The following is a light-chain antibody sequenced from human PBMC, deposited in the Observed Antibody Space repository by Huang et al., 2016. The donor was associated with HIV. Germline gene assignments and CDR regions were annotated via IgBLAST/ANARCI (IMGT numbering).Light chain of an antibody. CDR3: QQSYGNLIT. V-gene: IGKV1-39*01. Sequence: DIQMTQSPSFLSASVGDRVTITCRASQDISYFLNWYQQKSDKAPKLLIYGASTLHSGVPSRFSVSGSGTDFTLTINNLQPEDFATYFCQQSYGNLITFGQGSRVEIK. CDR1: QDISYF. CDR2: GAS. J-gene: IGKJ5*01.